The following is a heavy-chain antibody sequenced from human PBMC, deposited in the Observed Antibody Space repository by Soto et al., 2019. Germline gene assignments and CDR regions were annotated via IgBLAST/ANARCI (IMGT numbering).Heavy chain of an antibody. J-gene: IGHJ3*02. D-gene: IGHD5-12*01. V-gene: IGHV3-53*01. CDR3: ATWHLREHAYDI. CDR1: GLTVSGKKY. Sequence: DVQLVESGGGLIQPGGSLRLSCVASGLTVSGKKYMAWVRQAPGKGPERVSGVYDLEGTYYADSVRGRFTTSIDSSRTTVYLQMRDLRPEDTALYFCATWHLREHAYDIWGQGTMVTVSS. CDR2: VYDLEGT.